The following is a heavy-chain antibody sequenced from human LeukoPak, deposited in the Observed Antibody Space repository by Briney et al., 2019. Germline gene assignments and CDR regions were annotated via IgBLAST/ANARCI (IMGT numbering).Heavy chain of an antibody. CDR2: ISYDGSNK. V-gene: IGHV3-30*18. CDR1: EFTFSSYG. D-gene: IGHD6-19*01. J-gene: IGHJ4*02. Sequence: GESLKISCAASEFTFSSYGMHWVRQAPGKGLEWVAVISYDGSNKYYADSVKGRFTISRDNSKNTLYLQMNSLRAEDTAVYYCAKLPFPWLVRGGIDYWGQGTLVTVSS. CDR3: AKLPFPWLVRGGIDY.